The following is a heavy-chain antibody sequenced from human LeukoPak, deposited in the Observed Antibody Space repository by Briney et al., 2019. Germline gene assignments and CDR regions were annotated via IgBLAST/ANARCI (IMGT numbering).Heavy chain of an antibody. Sequence: GGSLRLSCAASGFTFSTYWMSWVRQAPGKGLYWVGNIKPDGSETYYVDSAKGRLTISRDNAKNSLYLQMDSLRAEDTGVYYCAKDLRPDGINDFDHWGQGTLVTVTS. D-gene: IGHD1-1*01. V-gene: IGHV3-7*03. CDR1: GFTFSTYW. CDR2: IKPDGSET. CDR3: AKDLRPDGINDFDH. J-gene: IGHJ4*02.